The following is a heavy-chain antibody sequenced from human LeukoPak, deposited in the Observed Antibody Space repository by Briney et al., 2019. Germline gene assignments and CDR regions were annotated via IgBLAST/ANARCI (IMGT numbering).Heavy chain of an antibody. D-gene: IGHD2-15*01. CDR3: ARAFMGVVAAKFGGNYYYYYMDV. CDR2: IIPIFGTA. J-gene: IGHJ6*03. CDR1: GYTFTSYG. Sequence: ASVKVSCKASGYTFTSYGISWVRQAPGQGLEWMGGIIPIFGTANYAQKFQGRVTITADESTSTAYMELSSLRSEDTAVYYCARAFMGVVAAKFGGNYYYYYMDVWGKGTTVTISS. V-gene: IGHV1-69*13.